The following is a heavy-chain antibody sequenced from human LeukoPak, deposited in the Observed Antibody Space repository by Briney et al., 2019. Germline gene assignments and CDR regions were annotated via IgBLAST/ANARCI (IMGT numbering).Heavy chain of an antibody. J-gene: IGHJ4*02. CDR1: GFTFSSYS. D-gene: IGHD5/OR15-5a*01. CDR2: ISSSSSTI. CDR3: ARDSVYDSGLVNY. Sequence: GGSLRLSCAASGFTFSSYSMNWVRQAPGKGLEWVSYISSSSSTIYYADSVKGRFTISRDNAKNSLYLQMNSLRSEDTAVYYCARDSVYDSGLVNYWGQGTLVTVSS. V-gene: IGHV3-48*04.